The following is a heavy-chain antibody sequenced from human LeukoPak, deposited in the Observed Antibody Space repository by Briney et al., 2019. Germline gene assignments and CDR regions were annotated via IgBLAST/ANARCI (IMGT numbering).Heavy chain of an antibody. V-gene: IGHV1-18*01. Sequence: GASVKVSCKASGYTFTSYGISWVRQAPGQGLEWMGWISAYNGNTNYAQKLQGRVTMTTDTSTSTAYMELRSLRSDDTAVYYCARDQGSSWYEPIQTYYFDYWGQGTLVTVSS. CDR1: GYTFTSYG. CDR3: ARDQGSSWYEPIQTYYFDY. J-gene: IGHJ4*02. D-gene: IGHD6-13*01. CDR2: ISAYNGNT.